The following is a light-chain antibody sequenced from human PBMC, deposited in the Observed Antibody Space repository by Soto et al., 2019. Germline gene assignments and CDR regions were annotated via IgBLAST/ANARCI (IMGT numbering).Light chain of an antibody. Sequence: DIQMTQSPSSLSASLGDRVTITCRASQGICVYLAWFQQKPGHVPKLLIYAASTLQSGVPSRFSGSGSGTDFTLTISSLQPEDVASYYCQKYNGAPLTFGGGTKVEIK. V-gene: IGKV1-27*01. CDR2: AAS. CDR3: QKYNGAPLT. CDR1: QGICVY. J-gene: IGKJ4*01.